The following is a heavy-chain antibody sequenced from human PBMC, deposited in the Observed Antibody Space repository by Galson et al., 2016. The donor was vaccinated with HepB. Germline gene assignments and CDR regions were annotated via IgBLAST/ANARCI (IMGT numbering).Heavy chain of an antibody. CDR1: EFDFTDAW. CDR3: TRDQGGYRFYGMDI. CDR2: IKSKGHGETT. D-gene: IGHD5-18*01. J-gene: IGHJ6*02. V-gene: IGHV3-15*01. Sequence: SLRLSCATTEFDFTDAWMSWVRQAPGKGLEWVGRIKSKGHGETTDYAAPVKDRYTISRDDSKNTLYLQMNSLKTEDTDVYYCTRDQGGYRFYGMDIWGQGTTVTVSS.